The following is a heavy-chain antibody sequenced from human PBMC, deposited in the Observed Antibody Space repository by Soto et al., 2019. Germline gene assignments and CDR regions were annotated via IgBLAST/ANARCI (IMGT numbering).Heavy chain of an antibody. Sequence: SETLSLTCAVSGGSISSSNWWSWVRQPPGKGLEWIGEIYHSGSTNYNPSLKSRVTISVDKSKNQFSLKLSSVTAADTAVYYCARGYGDYAYYYYGMDVWGQGTTVTVS. CDR2: IYHSGST. D-gene: IGHD4-17*01. V-gene: IGHV4-4*02. CDR1: GGSISSSNW. J-gene: IGHJ6*02. CDR3: ARGYGDYAYYYYGMDV.